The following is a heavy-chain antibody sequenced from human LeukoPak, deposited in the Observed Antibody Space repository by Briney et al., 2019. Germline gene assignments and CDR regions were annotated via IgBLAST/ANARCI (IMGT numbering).Heavy chain of an antibody. CDR3: ARDERGWFDP. D-gene: IGHD3-10*01. CDR2: IYYSGST. Sequence: PSETLSLTCTVSGGSISSYYWSWIRQPPGKGLEWIGYIYYSGSTNYNPSLKSRVTISVDTSKNQISLKLSSVTAADTAVYYCARDERGWFDPWGQGTLVTVSS. J-gene: IGHJ5*02. V-gene: IGHV4-59*01. CDR1: GGSISSYY.